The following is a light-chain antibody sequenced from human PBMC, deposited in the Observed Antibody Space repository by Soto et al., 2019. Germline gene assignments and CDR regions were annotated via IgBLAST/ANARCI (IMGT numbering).Light chain of an antibody. Sequence: IVLTQSPGTLSLSPGERATLSCRASQGVSRSLAWYQQKPGQAPKVLIYGASNRATGVPDRFSGSGAGTDFTLTISRLEPEDFAVYYCHQYGRSPTFGQGTNVEIK. CDR3: HQYGRSPT. CDR2: GAS. J-gene: IGKJ1*01. V-gene: IGKV3-20*01. CDR1: QGVSRS.